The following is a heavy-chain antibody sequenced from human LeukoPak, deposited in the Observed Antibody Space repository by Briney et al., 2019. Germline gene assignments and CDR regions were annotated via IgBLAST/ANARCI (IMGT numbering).Heavy chain of an antibody. D-gene: IGHD6-19*01. Sequence: ASVKVSCKASGYTFTGYCMHWVRQAPGQGLEWMGWINPNSGGTNYAQKFQGRVTMTRDTSISTAYMELSRLRSDDTAVYYCARVGIAVAGTLGYWGQGTLVTVSS. CDR3: ARVGIAVAGTLGY. V-gene: IGHV1-2*02. J-gene: IGHJ4*02. CDR2: INPNSGGT. CDR1: GYTFTGYC.